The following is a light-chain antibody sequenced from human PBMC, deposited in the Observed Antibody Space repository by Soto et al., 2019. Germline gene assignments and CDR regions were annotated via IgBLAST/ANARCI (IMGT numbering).Light chain of an antibody. V-gene: IGLV2-14*03. CDR1: SSDIGGYNY. Sequence: QSVLTQPSSVSGSPGQSITISCIGTSSDIGGYNYVSWYQQNPGNAPKLMVFDVSDRPSGVSNRFSGSKSGNTASLTISGLQAEDEADYYCSSHTTSSFYVFGTGTKVTVL. CDR3: SSHTTSSFYV. CDR2: DVS. J-gene: IGLJ1*01.